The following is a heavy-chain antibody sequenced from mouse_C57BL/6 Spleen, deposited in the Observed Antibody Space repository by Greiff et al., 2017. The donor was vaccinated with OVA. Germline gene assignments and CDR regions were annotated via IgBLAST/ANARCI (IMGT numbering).Heavy chain of an antibody. CDR3: ASTVVANGY. J-gene: IGHJ2*01. D-gene: IGHD1-1*01. Sequence: QVQLQQPGAELVKPGASVKLSCKASGYTFTSYWMQWVKQRPGQGLEWIGEIDPSDSYTNYNQKFKGKATLTVDTSSSTAYMQLSSLTSEDSAVYYCASTVVANGYWGQGTTLTVSS. CDR1: GYTFTSYW. V-gene: IGHV1-50*01. CDR2: IDPSDSYT.